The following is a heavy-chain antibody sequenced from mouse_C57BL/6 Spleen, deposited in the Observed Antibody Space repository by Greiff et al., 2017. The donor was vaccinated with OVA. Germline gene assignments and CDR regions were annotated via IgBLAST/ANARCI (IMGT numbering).Heavy chain of an antibody. CDR2: IDPSDSET. CDR3: ARGRDYDVGY. D-gene: IGHD2-4*01. J-gene: IGHJ2*01. Sequence: VQLQQPGAELVRPGSSVKLSCKASGYTFTSYWMHWVKQRPIQGLEWIGNIDPSDSETHYNQKFKDKATLTVDKSSSTAYMQLSSLTSEDSAVYYCARGRDYDVGYWGQGTTRTVSS. V-gene: IGHV1-52*01. CDR1: GYTFTSYW.